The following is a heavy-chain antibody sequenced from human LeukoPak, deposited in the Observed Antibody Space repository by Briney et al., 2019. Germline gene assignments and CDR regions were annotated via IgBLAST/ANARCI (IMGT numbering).Heavy chain of an antibody. J-gene: IGHJ4*02. Sequence: SETLSLTCTVSGGSISSYYWSRIRQPPGKGLEWIGYIYYSGTTNYNPSLKSRVTISVDTSKNQFSLKLSSVTAADTAVYYCARVGGVVSDYWGQGTLVTVSS. CDR3: ARVGGVVSDY. D-gene: IGHD3-3*01. CDR2: IYYSGTT. V-gene: IGHV4-59*01. CDR1: GGSISSYY.